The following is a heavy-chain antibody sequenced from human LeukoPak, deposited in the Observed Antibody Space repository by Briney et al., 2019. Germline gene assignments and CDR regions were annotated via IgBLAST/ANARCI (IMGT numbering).Heavy chain of an antibody. CDR3: ATVYIVATAKRAFDI. CDR1: GGTFSSYA. Sequence: SVKVSCKASGGTFSSYAISWVRQAPGQGLELMGGIIPIFGTANYAQKFQGRVTITTDESTSTAYMELSSLRSEDTAVYYCATVYIVATAKRAFDIWGQGTMDTVSS. D-gene: IGHD5-12*01. CDR2: IIPIFGTA. J-gene: IGHJ3*02. V-gene: IGHV1-69*05.